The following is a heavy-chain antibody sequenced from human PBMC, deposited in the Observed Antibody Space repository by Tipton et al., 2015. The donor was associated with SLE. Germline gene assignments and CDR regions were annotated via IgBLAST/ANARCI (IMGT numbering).Heavy chain of an antibody. CDR3: ARDQGLETVAGSYWYFDL. J-gene: IGHJ2*01. CDR2: ISGSGGSI. Sequence: GSLRLSCAASGFTFSSYAMSWVRQAPGKGLEWVSAISGSGGSIYFPDSVKGRFTISRDNSKNTLYLQMNSLRAEDTSSYYYARDQGLETVAGSYWYFDLWGRGTLVTVSS. V-gene: IGHV3-23*01. CDR1: GFTFSSYA. D-gene: IGHD6-19*01.